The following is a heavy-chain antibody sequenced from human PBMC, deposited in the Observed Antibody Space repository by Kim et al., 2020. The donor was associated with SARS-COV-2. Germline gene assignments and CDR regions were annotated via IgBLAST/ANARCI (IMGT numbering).Heavy chain of an antibody. CDR2: IYSGGST. CDR1: GFTVSSNY. CDR3: ARYQLLRYYFYYGMDF. J-gene: IGHJ6*02. V-gene: IGHV3-53*04. D-gene: IGHD2-2*01. Sequence: GGSLRLSCAASGFTVSSNYMSWVRQAPGKGLEWVSVIYSGGSTYYADSVKGRFTISRHNSKNTLYHQMNSLRADDTAVYYCARYQLLRYYFYYGMDFWAKGQRSPSP.